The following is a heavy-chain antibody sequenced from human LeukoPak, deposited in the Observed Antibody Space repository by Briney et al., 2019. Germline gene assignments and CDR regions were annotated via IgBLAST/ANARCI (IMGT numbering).Heavy chain of an antibody. Sequence: SETLSLTCAVYGGSFSGYYWSWIRQPPGKGLEWIGEINHSGSTNYNPSLKSRVTISVDTSKNQFSLKLSSVTAADTAVYYCARRTYTYITCIDYWGQGTLVTVSS. CDR2: INHSGST. J-gene: IGHJ4*02. CDR1: GGSFSGYY. V-gene: IGHV4-34*01. D-gene: IGHD3-16*01. CDR3: ARRTYTYITCIDY.